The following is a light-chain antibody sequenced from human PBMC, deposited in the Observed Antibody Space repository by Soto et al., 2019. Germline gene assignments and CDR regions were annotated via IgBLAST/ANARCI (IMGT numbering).Light chain of an antibody. V-gene: IGKV1-16*01. Sequence: DIQVTQSPSSVSASVGDRVTITCRASQDIAGYLAWYQHKPGRAPELLIYEASTLESGVPSRFSGSGSGTEFTLTISSLQPDDFGTYFCQHYFGYPYTFGQGTELEIK. CDR2: EAS. CDR3: QHYFGYPYT. CDR1: QDIAGY. J-gene: IGKJ2*01.